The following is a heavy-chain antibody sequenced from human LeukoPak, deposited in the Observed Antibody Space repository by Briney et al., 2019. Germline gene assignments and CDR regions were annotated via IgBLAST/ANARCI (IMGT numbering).Heavy chain of an antibody. CDR2: ISSSSSYI. J-gene: IGHJ4*02. Sequence: GGSLRLSCAASGFTFSSYSMNWVRQAPGKGLEWVSSISSSSSYIYYADSVKGRFTISRDNAKNSLYLQMNSLGGEDTAVYYCARMYSSGLRLDSWGQGTLVTVSS. D-gene: IGHD6-19*01. CDR1: GFTFSSYS. V-gene: IGHV3-21*01. CDR3: ARMYSSGLRLDS.